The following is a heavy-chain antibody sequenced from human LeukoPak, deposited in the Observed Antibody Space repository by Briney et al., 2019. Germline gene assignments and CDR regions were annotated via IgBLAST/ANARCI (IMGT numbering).Heavy chain of an antibody. D-gene: IGHD3-10*01. CDR2: IYSSGST. Sequence: SETLSLTCTVSGGSISSGSYYWSWIRQPAGKGLELIGRIYSSGSTNYNPSLKRRVTISVDTSKNQFSLRLSSVTAADTAVYYCARAAGVRGYYYYYMDVWGKGTTVTISS. J-gene: IGHJ6*03. CDR3: ARAAGVRGYYYYYMDV. V-gene: IGHV4-61*02. CDR1: GGSISSGSYY.